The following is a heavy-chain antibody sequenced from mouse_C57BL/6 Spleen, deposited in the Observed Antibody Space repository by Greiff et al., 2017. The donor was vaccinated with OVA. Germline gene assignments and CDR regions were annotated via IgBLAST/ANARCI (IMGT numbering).Heavy chain of an antibody. CDR3: ARERNLGLEDYFDY. D-gene: IGHD2-13*01. CDR1: GFSLTSYA. Sequence: QVQLKESGPGLVAPSQSLSITCTVSGFSLTSYAISWVRQPPGKGLEWLGVIWTGRGTNYNSALKSRLSISKDNSKSQVFLKMNSLQTDDTARYYCARERNLGLEDYFDYWGQGTTLTVSS. CDR2: IWTGRGT. J-gene: IGHJ2*01. V-gene: IGHV2-9-1*01.